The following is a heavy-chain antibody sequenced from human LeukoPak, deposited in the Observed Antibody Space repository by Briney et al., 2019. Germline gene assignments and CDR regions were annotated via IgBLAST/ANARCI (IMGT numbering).Heavy chain of an antibody. V-gene: IGHV1-2*02. J-gene: IGHJ6*03. D-gene: IGHD5-18*01. CDR2: INPNSGGT. CDR3: ATRAGIQLWLYYYYYMDV. Sequence: ASVKVSCKASGYTFTGYYMHWVRQAPGQGLEWMGWINPNSGGTNYAQKFQGRVTMTRDTSISTAYMELSRLRSDDTAVYYCATRAGIQLWLYYYYYMDVWGKGTTVTVSS. CDR1: GYTFTGYY.